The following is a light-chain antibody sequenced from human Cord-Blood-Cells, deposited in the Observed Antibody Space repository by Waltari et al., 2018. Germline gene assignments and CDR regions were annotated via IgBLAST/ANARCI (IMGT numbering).Light chain of an antibody. CDR2: RNN. CDR3: AAWDDSLWV. Sequence: QSVLTQPPSASGTPGQRVTIFCSGSSSNIGSHYVYWYQQLPGPAHKLLTYRNNQRPSGVPDRFSGSKAGTAASLAISGLRSEDEADYYCAAWDDSLWVFGGGTKLTVL. V-gene: IGLV1-47*01. J-gene: IGLJ3*02. CDR1: SSNIGSHY.